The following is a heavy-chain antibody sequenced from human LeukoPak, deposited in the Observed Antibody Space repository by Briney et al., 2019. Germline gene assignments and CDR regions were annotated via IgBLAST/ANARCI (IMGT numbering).Heavy chain of an antibody. V-gene: IGHV1-69*05. Sequence: SVKVSCKASGGTFSSYAISWVRRAPGQGLEWMGGIIPIFGTANYTQKFQGRVTITTDESTSTAYMELSSPRSEDTAVYYCARDSYDSSGYFSQDAFDIWGQGTMVTVSS. CDR3: ARDSYDSSGYFSQDAFDI. J-gene: IGHJ3*02. D-gene: IGHD3-22*01. CDR2: IIPIFGTA. CDR1: GGTFSSYA.